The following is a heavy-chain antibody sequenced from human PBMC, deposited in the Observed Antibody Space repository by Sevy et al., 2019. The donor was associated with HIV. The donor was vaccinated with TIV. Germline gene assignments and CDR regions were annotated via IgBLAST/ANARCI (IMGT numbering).Heavy chain of an antibody. CDR2: ISSSSSYI. CDR1: GFTFTTYT. Sequence: GGSLRLSCAASGFTFTTYTMNGVRQAPGKGLEWVSSISSSSSYIYYADSVKGRFTISRDNAKNSLYLQINSLRAEDTAVHYCAREEGVLRYFDWGQGTLVTVSS. D-gene: IGHD3-9*01. J-gene: IGHJ4*02. V-gene: IGHV3-21*01. CDR3: AREEGVLRYFD.